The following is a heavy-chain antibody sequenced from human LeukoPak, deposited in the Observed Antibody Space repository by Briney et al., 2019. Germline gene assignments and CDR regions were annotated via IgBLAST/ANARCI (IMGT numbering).Heavy chain of an antibody. CDR1: GFSFDDYG. V-gene: IGHV3-20*04. CDR2: INWNGGST. CDR3: ARVGSSSRDYYFYYYMDV. D-gene: IGHD6-13*01. Sequence: GGSLRLSCAASGFSFDDYGMNWVRQVPGKGLEWVSGINWNGGSTGYADSVKGRFTISRDNAKKSLYLQMNSLRAEDTALYYCARVGSSSRDYYFYYYMDVWGKGTTVTVSS. J-gene: IGHJ6*03.